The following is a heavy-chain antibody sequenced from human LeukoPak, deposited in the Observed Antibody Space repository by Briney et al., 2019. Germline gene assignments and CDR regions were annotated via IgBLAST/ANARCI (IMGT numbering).Heavy chain of an antibody. Sequence: GGSLRLSCAASGFTFSSYWMSWVRQAPGKGLEWVANIKQDGSEKYYVDSVKGRFTISRDNAKNSLYLQMNSLRAEDTAVYYCARERINMVRVVIFHWGQGTLVTVSS. V-gene: IGHV3-7*01. J-gene: IGHJ4*02. CDR2: IKQDGSEK. D-gene: IGHD3-10*01. CDR1: GFTFSSYW. CDR3: ARERINMVRVVIFH.